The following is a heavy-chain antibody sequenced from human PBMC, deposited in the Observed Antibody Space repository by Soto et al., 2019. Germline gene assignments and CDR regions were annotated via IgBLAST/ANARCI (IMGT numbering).Heavy chain of an antibody. CDR3: ASSQDIVLVPAAMFGWFDP. J-gene: IGHJ5*02. CDR1: GGSISSGDYY. CDR2: IYYSGST. V-gene: IGHV4-30-4*01. D-gene: IGHD2-2*01. Sequence: SETLSLTCTVSGGSISSGDYYWSWIRQPPGKGLEWIGYIYYSGSTYYNPSLKSRVTISVDTSKNQFSLKLSSVTAADTAVYYCASSQDIVLVPAAMFGWFDPWGQGTLVTVSS.